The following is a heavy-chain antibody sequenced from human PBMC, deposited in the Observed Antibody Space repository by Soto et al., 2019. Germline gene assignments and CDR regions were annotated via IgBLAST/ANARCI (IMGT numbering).Heavy chain of an antibody. J-gene: IGHJ4*02. V-gene: IGHV3-23*01. CDR1: GFTFSNYA. Sequence: EVQLLESGGGLVQPGGSLRLSCAASGFTFSNYAINWVRQAPGKGLEWVSVISGSGGSTYYADSVKGRFTISRDNSKNTLDLQMNSLRAEDTAVYYCAEGSPVGSYYGSSGFDYWGQGTLVTVSS. CDR3: AEGSPVGSYYGSSGFDY. CDR2: ISGSGGST. D-gene: IGHD3-22*01.